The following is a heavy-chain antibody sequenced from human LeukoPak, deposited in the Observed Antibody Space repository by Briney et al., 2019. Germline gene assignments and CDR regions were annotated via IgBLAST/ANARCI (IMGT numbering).Heavy chain of an antibody. D-gene: IGHD3-10*01. V-gene: IGHV3-74*01. CDR1: GFTFSSYW. J-gene: IGHJ4*02. Sequence: GGSLRLSCAASGFTFSSYWMHWVRQAPGKGLVWVSRINSDGSSTSYADSVKGRFTISRDNAKNTLYLQMNSLRAEDTAVYYCARVSPGELLYDYWGQGTLVTVSP. CDR3: ARVSPGELLYDY. CDR2: INSDGSST.